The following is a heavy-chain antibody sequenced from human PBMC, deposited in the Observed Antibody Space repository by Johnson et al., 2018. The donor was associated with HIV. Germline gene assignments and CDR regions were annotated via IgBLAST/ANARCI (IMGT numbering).Heavy chain of an antibody. Sequence: QVQLVESGGGLVKPGRSLRLSCAATGFTFNSYAMHWVRQAPGKGLEWVAVISYDGSNKYYADSVKGRFTISRDNSKNTLYLQMNSLRAEDSALYYCAKEGRDALDIWGQGTTVTVSS. CDR1: GFTFNSYA. D-gene: IGHD3-10*01. CDR3: AKEGRDALDI. CDR2: ISYDGSNK. J-gene: IGHJ3*02. V-gene: IGHV3-30*04.